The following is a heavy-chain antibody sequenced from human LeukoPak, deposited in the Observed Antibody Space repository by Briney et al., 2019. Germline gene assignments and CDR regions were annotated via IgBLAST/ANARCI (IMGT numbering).Heavy chain of an antibody. J-gene: IGHJ4*02. V-gene: IGHV1-69*04. CDR2: IIPILGIA. Sequence: GASVKVSCKASGYTFTSYGISWVRQAPGQGLEWMGRIIPILGIANYAQKFQGRVTITADKSTSTAYMELSSLRSEDTAVYYCARVVATTGYYFDYWGQGTLVTVSS. CDR3: ARVVATTGYYFDY. D-gene: IGHD5-12*01. CDR1: GYTFTSYG.